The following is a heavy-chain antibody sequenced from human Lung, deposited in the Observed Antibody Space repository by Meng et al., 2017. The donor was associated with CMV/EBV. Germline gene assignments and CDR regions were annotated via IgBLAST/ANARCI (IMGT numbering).Heavy chain of an antibody. CDR2: INPDSGGT. Sequence: ASXXVSXKASGYTFSGHYIHWVRQAPGQGLEWMGWINPDSGGTRYSQKFQYRVTMTRDTSINTAYMELSRLRADETAVYYCSRGAPFFRDAFDLWGQGTMVTVSS. V-gene: IGHV1-2*02. CDR1: GYTFSGHY. J-gene: IGHJ3*01. D-gene: IGHD3-16*01. CDR3: SRGAPFFRDAFDL.